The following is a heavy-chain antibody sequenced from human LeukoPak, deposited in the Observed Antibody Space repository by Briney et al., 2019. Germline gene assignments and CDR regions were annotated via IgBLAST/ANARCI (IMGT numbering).Heavy chain of an antibody. J-gene: IGHJ5*02. CDR3: ARADCSSSTCYLRRSWFDP. Sequence: GGSLRLSCAASGFTLSNYGMNWVRQAPGKGLEWVSSISTGSRYIYYTDSLRGRFTISRDDAKNTLYLQMNSLRAEDTAVYYCARADCSSSTCYLRRSWFDPWGQGTLVTVSS. CDR2: ISTGSRYI. CDR1: GFTLSNYG. V-gene: IGHV3-21*06. D-gene: IGHD2-2*01.